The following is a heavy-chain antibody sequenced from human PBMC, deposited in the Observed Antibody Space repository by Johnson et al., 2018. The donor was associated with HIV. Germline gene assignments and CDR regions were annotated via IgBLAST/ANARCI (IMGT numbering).Heavy chain of an antibody. CDR3: VRRFYDSSAFDI. CDR2: ISYDGSNK. V-gene: IGHV3-30-3*01. Sequence: QVQLVESGGGVVQPGTSLRLSCAASGFTFSSFAMHWVRQAPGKGLEWMAFISYDGSNKYFTDSVRGRFTISKDNSKNTLFLQRNSRRAEDTAVYYCVRRFYDSSAFDIWGQGTLVTVSS. D-gene: IGHD3-22*01. CDR1: GFTFSSFA. J-gene: IGHJ3*02.